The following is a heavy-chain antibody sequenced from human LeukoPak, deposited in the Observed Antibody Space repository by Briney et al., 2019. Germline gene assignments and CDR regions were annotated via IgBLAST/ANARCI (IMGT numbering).Heavy chain of an antibody. V-gene: IGHV4-34*01. Sequence: PSETLSLTCAVYGGSFSGYYWSWIRQPPGKGLEWIGEINHSGSTNYNPSPKSRVTISVDTSKNQFSLKLSSVTVADTAVYYCARLTYSSGEARFDYWGQGTLVTVSS. CDR2: INHSGST. CDR3: ARLTYSSGEARFDY. D-gene: IGHD6-19*01. J-gene: IGHJ4*02. CDR1: GGSFSGYY.